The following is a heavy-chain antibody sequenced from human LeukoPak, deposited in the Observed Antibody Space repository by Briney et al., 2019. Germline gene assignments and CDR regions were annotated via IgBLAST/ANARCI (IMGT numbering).Heavy chain of an antibody. D-gene: IGHD6-19*01. CDR2: IYYSGST. V-gene: IGHV4-39*01. CDR3: ARLSKGGWCDAFDI. CDR1: GGSISSSSYY. Sequence: SETLSLTCTVSGGSISSSSYYWGWIRQPPGKGLEWIGSIYYSGSTYYNPSLKSRVTISVDTSKNQFSLKLSSVTAADTAVYYCARLSKGGWCDAFDIWGQGTMVTVSS. J-gene: IGHJ3*02.